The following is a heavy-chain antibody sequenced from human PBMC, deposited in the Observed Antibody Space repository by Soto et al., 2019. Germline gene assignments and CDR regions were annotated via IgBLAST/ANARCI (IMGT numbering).Heavy chain of an antibody. V-gene: IGHV1-69*01. J-gene: IGHJ4*02. CDR2: IIPIFGTA. CDR3: ARSVGYDSSGYYYY. Sequence: QVQLVQSGAEVKKPGSSVKVSCKASGGTFRSYAISWVRQAPGQGLEWMGGIIPIFGTANYAQKFQGRVKITADESTRTAYMELSSLRSEATAGYYCARSVGYDSSGYYYYWGQGTLVTVSS. D-gene: IGHD3-22*01. CDR1: GGTFRSYA.